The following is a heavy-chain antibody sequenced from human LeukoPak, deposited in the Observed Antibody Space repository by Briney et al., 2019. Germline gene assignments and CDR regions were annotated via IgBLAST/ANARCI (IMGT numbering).Heavy chain of an antibody. J-gene: IGHJ4*02. D-gene: IGHD5-24*01. CDR1: GYAFTSYG. V-gene: IGHV1-18*01. CDR3: ARGERDGYNLDY. CDR2: ISVYNGNT. Sequence: ASVKVSCKASGYAFTSYGISWVRQAPGQGLEWMGWISVYNGNTNYAQKLQGRVTMTTDTSTSTAYMELRSLGSDDTAVFYCARGERDGYNLDYWGQGTLVTVSS.